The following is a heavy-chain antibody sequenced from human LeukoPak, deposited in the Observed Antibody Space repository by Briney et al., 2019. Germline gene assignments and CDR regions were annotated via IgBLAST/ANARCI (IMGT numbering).Heavy chain of an antibody. J-gene: IGHJ5*02. Sequence: PSETLSLTCTVSGGSISSYYWSWIRQPPGKGLEWIGYIYYSGSTNYNPSLKSRVTISVDTSKNQFSLKLSSVTAADTAVYYCARLTGYSSESRFDPWGQGTLVTVSS. V-gene: IGHV4-59*01. CDR3: ARLTGYSSESRFDP. D-gene: IGHD3-9*01. CDR2: IYYSGST. CDR1: GGSISSYY.